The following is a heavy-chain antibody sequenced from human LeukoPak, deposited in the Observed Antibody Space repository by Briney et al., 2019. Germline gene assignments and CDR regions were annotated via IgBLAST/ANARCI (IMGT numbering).Heavy chain of an antibody. J-gene: IGHJ4*02. CDR3: ARDEDDYNNSLMSAY. CDR2: IKQDGSEK. Sequence: GGSLRLSCAASGFTFSSYWMSWVRQAPGKGLEWLANIKQDGSEKYYVDSVKGRFTISRDNAKNSLYLQMNSLRAEDTAVYYCARDEDDYNNSLMSAYWGQGTLVTVSS. V-gene: IGHV3-7*01. CDR1: GFTFSSYW. D-gene: IGHD4-11*01.